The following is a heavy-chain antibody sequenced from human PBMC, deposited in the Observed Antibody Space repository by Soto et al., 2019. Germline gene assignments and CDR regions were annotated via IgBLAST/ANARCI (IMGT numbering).Heavy chain of an antibody. Sequence: GGSLRLSCAASGFTFDDYCVSWVRQAPGKGLEWVSGINWNGGSTGYADSVKGRFTISRDNAKNSLYLQMNSLRAEDTALYYCARDPPYYYGSGSYWFDPWGQGTLVTVSS. J-gene: IGHJ5*02. V-gene: IGHV3-20*04. CDR2: INWNGGST. CDR3: ARDPPYYYGSGSYWFDP. CDR1: GFTFDDYC. D-gene: IGHD3-10*01.